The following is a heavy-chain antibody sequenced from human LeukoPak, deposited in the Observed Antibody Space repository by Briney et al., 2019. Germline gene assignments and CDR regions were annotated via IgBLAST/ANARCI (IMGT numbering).Heavy chain of an antibody. V-gene: IGHV1-8*03. D-gene: IGHD6-13*01. CDR1: GYTFTSYD. CDR3: ARASKSPGEYSSSWYYFDY. J-gene: IGHJ4*02. Sequence: ASVKVSCKASGYTFTSYDINWVRQATGQGLEWMGWMNPNSGNTGYAQKFQGRATITRNTSISTAYMELSSLRSEDTAVYYCARASKSPGEYSSSWYYFDYWGQGTLVTVSS. CDR2: MNPNSGNT.